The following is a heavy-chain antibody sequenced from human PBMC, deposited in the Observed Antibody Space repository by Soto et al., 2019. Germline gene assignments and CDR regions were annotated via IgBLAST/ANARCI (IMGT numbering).Heavy chain of an antibody. J-gene: IGHJ6*02. Sequence: QVQLVQSGAEVRKPGSSVKLSCKASGGTFSSSAFSWVRQAPGQGLEWMGGIMPIFRTPDYAQKLQGRVTITAEETTSTAYMKLSSLRSEDTAIYFCARDKDRQQLGGNYYYIMDVWGQGTTVTVSS. CDR3: ARDKDRQQLGGNYYYIMDV. V-gene: IGHV1-69*12. D-gene: IGHD3-3*02. CDR2: IMPIFRTP. CDR1: GGTFSSSA.